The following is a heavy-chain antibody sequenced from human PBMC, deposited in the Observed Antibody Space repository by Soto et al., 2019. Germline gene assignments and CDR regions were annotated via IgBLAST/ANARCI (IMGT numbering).Heavy chain of an antibody. D-gene: IGHD3-22*01. CDR2: ISGSGGST. CDR1: GFTFSSYA. J-gene: IGHJ4*02. CDR3: AKGGLYDSSGYFDY. Sequence: GVSLRLSCAASGFTFSSYAMSWVRQAPGKGLEWVSAISGSGGSTYYADSVKGRFTISRDNSKNTLYLQMNSLRAEDTAVYYCAKGGLYDSSGYFDYWVQGTMVTVSS. V-gene: IGHV3-23*01.